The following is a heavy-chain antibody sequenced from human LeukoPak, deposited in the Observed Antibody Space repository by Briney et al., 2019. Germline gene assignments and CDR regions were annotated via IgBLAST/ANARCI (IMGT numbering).Heavy chain of an antibody. V-gene: IGHV1-18*01. CDR2: ISGYNGNT. J-gene: IGHJ4*02. CDR1: GYTFTSYG. Sequence: GVSVKVSCKASGYTFTSYGISWVRQAPGQGLEWMGWISGYNGNTNYAQKLQGRVTMTTDTSTSTAFMELRSLRSDDTAVYYCARLGYCSSTSCSHLYFDYWGQGTLVTVSS. CDR3: ARLGYCSSTSCSHLYFDY. D-gene: IGHD2-2*01.